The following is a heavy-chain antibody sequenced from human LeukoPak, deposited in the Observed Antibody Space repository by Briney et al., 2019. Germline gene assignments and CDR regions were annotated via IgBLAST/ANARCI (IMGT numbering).Heavy chain of an antibody. J-gene: IGHJ4*02. V-gene: IGHV4-34*01. CDR1: GGSFGAYY. D-gene: IGHD4-17*01. CDR2: INHSGGT. Sequence: SETLSLTCAVFGGSFGAYYWSWIRQPPGEGLEWIGEINHSGGTNYNPSLKSRLTISVDTSKNQFSLKLSSVTAEDTAVYYCAGSEATVTTHGFDYWGQGTLVTVSS. CDR3: AGSEATVTTHGFDY.